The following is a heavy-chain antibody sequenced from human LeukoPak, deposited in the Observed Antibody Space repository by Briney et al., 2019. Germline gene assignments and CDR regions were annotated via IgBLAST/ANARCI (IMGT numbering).Heavy chain of an antibody. CDR3: ARVGRIDSSSWYLLDY. CDR1: GGSISSYY. J-gene: IGHJ4*02. D-gene: IGHD6-13*01. CDR2: IYYSGST. V-gene: IGHV4-59*01. Sequence: PSETLSLTCTVSGGSISSYYWSWIRQPPGKGLEWIGYIYYSGSTNYNPSLKSRVTISVDTSKNQFSLKLSSVTAADTAAYYCARVGRIDSSSWYLLDYWGQGTLVTVSS.